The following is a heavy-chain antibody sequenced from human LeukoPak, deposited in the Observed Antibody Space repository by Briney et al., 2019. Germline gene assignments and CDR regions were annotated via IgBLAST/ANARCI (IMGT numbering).Heavy chain of an antibody. Sequence: PGGSLRLSCAASGFTFSDYSMSWVRQAPGTGLEWVANIKQDGTEKHYMDSVKGRFTIYRDNAENSLFLQMNSLRAEDTAVYYCARDWDCWGQGALVTVSS. D-gene: IGHD3/OR15-3a*01. V-gene: IGHV3-7*01. J-gene: IGHJ4*02. CDR2: IKQDGTEK. CDR3: ARDWDC. CDR1: GFTFSDYS.